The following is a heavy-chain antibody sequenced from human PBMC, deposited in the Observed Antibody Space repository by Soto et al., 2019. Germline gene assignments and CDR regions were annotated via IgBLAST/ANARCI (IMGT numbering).Heavy chain of an antibody. CDR1: GYTLTGYG. Sequence: QVQLVQSGAEVQKPGASVKVSCKTSGYTLTGYGINWVRQAPGHGLEWMGWISVFNGNTKYGQNIQDRVIMTTDTSTSTAYMELRSLRSDDTAAYFCGRDGICCIIDSWGQATMHIVSS. D-gene: IGHD3-16*01. J-gene: IGHJ3*01. CDR3: GRDGICCIIDS. CDR2: ISVFNGNT. V-gene: IGHV1-18*01.